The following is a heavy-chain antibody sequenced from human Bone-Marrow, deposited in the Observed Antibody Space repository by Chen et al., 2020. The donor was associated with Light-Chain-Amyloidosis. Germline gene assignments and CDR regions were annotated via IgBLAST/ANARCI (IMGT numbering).Heavy chain of an antibody. CDR1: GFSIDTYW. D-gene: IGHD4-17*01. J-gene: IGHJ6*02. V-gene: IGHV3-74*01. CDR3: ARDLTTVTV. Sequence: EVQLVESGGGLVQPGGSLRLSCAASGFSIDTYWLHWVRQAPGKGLVWDSRISGDGSSRSYADSVKGRFTISRDNVKNILYLEMNSLRVEDTATYYCARDLTTVTVWGQGTTVTVSS. CDR2: ISGDGSSR.